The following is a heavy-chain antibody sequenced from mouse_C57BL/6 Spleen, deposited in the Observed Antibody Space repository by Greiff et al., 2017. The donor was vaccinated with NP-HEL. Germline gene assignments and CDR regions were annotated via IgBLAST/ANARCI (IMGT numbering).Heavy chain of an antibody. CDR3: TRLHYGSSYGY. Sequence: VQLQQSGAELVRPGASVTLSCKASGYTFTDYEMHWVKQTPVHGLEWIGAIDPETGGTAYNQKFKGKAILTADKSSSTAYMELRSLTSEDSAIYYCTRLHYGSSYGYWGQGTTLTVSS. J-gene: IGHJ2*01. D-gene: IGHD1-1*01. V-gene: IGHV1-15*01. CDR2: IDPETGGT. CDR1: GYTFTDYE.